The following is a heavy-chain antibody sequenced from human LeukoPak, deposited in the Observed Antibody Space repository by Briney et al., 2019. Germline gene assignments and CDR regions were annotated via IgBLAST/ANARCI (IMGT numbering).Heavy chain of an antibody. CDR3: ARTRPLWFWDAFDI. V-gene: IGHV3-74*01. CDR2: INSDGSST. J-gene: IGHJ3*02. Sequence: PGGSLRLSCAASGFTFSSYWMHWVRQAPAKGLVWVSRINSDGSSTSYADSVKGRFTISRDNAKNTLYLQMNSLRAEDTAVYYCARTRPLWFWDAFDIWGQGTMVTVSS. CDR1: GFTFSSYW. D-gene: IGHD3-10*01.